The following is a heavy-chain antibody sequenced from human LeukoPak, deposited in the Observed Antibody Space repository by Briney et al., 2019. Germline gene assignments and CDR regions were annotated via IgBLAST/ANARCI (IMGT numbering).Heavy chain of an antibody. Sequence: GGSLRLSCAASGFTFSSYAMSWVRQAPGKGLEWVSAISGSGGSTYYADSVKGRFTISRDNSKNTLYLQTNSLRAEDTAVYYCAKDSSGGYDFDPWGQGTLVTVSS. CDR2: ISGSGGST. D-gene: IGHD5-12*01. CDR1: GFTFSSYA. J-gene: IGHJ5*02. CDR3: AKDSSGGYDFDP. V-gene: IGHV3-23*01.